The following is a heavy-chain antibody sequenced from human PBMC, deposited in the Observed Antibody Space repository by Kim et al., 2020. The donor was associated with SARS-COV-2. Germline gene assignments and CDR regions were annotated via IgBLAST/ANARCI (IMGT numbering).Heavy chain of an antibody. Sequence: KFQGRVTMTRNTSISTAYMELSSLRSEDTAVYYCARGPYYYDSSGYAFDIWGQGTMVTVSS. J-gene: IGHJ3*02. V-gene: IGHV1-8*01. CDR3: ARGPYYYDSSGYAFDI. D-gene: IGHD3-22*01.